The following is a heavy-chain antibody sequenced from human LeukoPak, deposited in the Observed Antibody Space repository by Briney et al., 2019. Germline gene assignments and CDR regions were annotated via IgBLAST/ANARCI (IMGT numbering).Heavy chain of an antibody. D-gene: IGHD4-17*01. Sequence: GGSLRLSCAASGFTFSSYSMNWVRQAPGKGLEWVSYISNSGSTIYSADSVKGRFTISRDNAKNSLYLQMNSLRAEDTAVYYCAGDPSYGDYALSDYWGQGTLVTVSS. V-gene: IGHV3-48*01. CDR2: ISNSGSTI. CDR1: GFTFSSYS. CDR3: AGDPSYGDYALSDY. J-gene: IGHJ4*02.